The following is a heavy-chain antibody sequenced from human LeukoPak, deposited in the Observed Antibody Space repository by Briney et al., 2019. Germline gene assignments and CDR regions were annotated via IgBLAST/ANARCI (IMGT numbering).Heavy chain of an antibody. J-gene: IGHJ4*02. CDR1: GYTFTSYG. D-gene: IGHD3-10*01. V-gene: IGHV1-18*01. Sequence: ASVKVSCKASGYTFTSYGISWVRQAPGQGLEWMRWISAYNGNTNYAQKLQGRVTMTTDTSTSTAYMELRSLRSDDTAVYYCARDLYYYGSGSYYKSPPVYWGQGTLVTVSS. CDR3: ARDLYYYGSGSYYKSPPVY. CDR2: ISAYNGNT.